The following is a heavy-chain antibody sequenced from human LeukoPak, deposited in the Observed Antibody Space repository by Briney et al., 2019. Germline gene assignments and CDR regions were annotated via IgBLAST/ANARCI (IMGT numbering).Heavy chain of an antibody. CDR2: IKSKTDGGTT. D-gene: IGHD2-2*01. CDR3: TTKLPAPN. V-gene: IGHV3-15*01. J-gene: IGHJ4*02. CDR1: GFTFGDYA. Sequence: PGGSLRLSCIASGFTFGDYAMTWFRQAPGKGLEWVGRIKSKTDGGTTDYAAPVKGRFTISRDDSKNTLYLQMNGLKTEDTAVYYCTTKLPAPNWGQGTLVTVSS.